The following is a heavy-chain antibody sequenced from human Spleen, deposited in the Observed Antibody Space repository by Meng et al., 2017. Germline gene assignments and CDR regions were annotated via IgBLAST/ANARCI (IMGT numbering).Heavy chain of an antibody. Sequence: SETLSLTCTVSGGSISSGNYYWSWIRQPAGKGLEWIGRIYIRGSTNYNPSLKSRVTISVDTSRNQFSLKLSSVTAADTAIYYCARGLTTMASYGDFEDFFDYWGQGMLVTVSS. J-gene: IGHJ4*02. V-gene: IGHV4-61*02. CDR3: ARGLTTMASYGDFEDFFDY. CDR1: GGSISSGNYY. CDR2: IYIRGST. D-gene: IGHD4-17*01.